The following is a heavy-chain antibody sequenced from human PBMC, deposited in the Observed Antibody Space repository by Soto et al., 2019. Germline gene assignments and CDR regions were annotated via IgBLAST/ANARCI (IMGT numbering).Heavy chain of an antibody. J-gene: IGHJ3*02. Sequence: GASVKVSCKASGYTFTSYAMHWVRQAPGQRLEWMGWINAGNGNTKYSQKFQGRVTITRDTSASTAYMELSSLRSEDTAVYYCSVELYGDYAFDIWGQGTXVTVSS. CDR2: INAGNGNT. CDR3: SVELYGDYAFDI. CDR1: GYTFTSYA. D-gene: IGHD4-17*01. V-gene: IGHV1-3*01.